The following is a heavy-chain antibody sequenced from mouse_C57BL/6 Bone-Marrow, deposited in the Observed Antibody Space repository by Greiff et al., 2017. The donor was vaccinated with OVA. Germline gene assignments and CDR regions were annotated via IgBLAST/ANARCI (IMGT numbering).Heavy chain of an antibody. V-gene: IGHV1-26*01. Sequence: EVQLQQSGPELVKPGASVKISCKASGYTFTDYYMNWVKQSHGKSLEWIGDINPNNGGTSYNQKFKGKATLTVDKSSSTAYMELRSLTSEDSAVYYCARDGSSYWYFDVRGTGTTVTVSS. D-gene: IGHD1-1*01. CDR3: ARDGSSYWYFDV. CDR1: GYTFTDYY. CDR2: INPNNGGT. J-gene: IGHJ1*03.